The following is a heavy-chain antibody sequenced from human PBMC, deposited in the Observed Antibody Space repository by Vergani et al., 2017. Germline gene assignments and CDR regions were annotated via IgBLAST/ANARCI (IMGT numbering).Heavy chain of an antibody. V-gene: IGHV4-59*11. D-gene: IGHD1-1*01. CDR2: IYYSGST. Sequence: QVQLQESGPGLVKPSETLSLTCTVSGGSISSHYWSWIRQPPGKGLEWIGYIYYSGSTNYNPSLKSRVTISVDTSKSQFSLKLSSVTAADTAVYYCARDRYHWNGRFFDYWGQGTLVTVSS. J-gene: IGHJ4*02. CDR1: GGSISSHY. CDR3: ARDRYHWNGRFFDY.